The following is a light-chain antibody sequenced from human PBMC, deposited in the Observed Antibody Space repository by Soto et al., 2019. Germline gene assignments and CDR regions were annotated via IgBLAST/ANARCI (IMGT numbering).Light chain of an antibody. J-gene: IGKJ2*01. CDR1: QDISNY. Sequence: DLQMTQSPSSLSASVGDRVTITCQASQDISNYLKWYQQKPGKAPKLLIYDASNLETGVPSRFSGSGSGTDFTFTISSLQPEDIATYYCQQYDNPYTFGQGTKLEIK. V-gene: IGKV1-33*01. CDR3: QQYDNPYT. CDR2: DAS.